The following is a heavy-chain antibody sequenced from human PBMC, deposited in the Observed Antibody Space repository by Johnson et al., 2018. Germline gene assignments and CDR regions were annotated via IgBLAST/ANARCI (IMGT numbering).Heavy chain of an antibody. CDR2: SYYSGST. J-gene: IGHJ6*03. CDR1: GGSISSDY. V-gene: IGHV4-59*01. D-gene: IGHD5-18*01. CDR3: ARDLGYSYGYMDV. Sequence: QVQLQESGPGLVKPSETLSLTCTVSGGSISSDYWSWIRQPPGKGLEWIGYSYYSGSTNYNPSLKSRVTISVDTSKNQFSLKLSSVTAADTAVYYCARDLGYSYGYMDVWGKGTTVTVSS.